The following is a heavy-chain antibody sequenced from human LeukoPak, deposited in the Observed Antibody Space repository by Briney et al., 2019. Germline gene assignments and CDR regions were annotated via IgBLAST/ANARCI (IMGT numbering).Heavy chain of an antibody. CDR2: IYYSGST. D-gene: IGHD1-26*01. Sequence: SETLSLTCTVSGGSISSYYWSWIRQPPGKGLEWIGNIYYSGSTNYNPSLKSRVTISVDTSKNQFSLKLSSVTAADTAVYYCASSIVEWELLYYWGQGTLVTVSS. CDR1: GGSISSYY. CDR3: ASSIVEWELLYY. J-gene: IGHJ4*02. V-gene: IGHV4-59*01.